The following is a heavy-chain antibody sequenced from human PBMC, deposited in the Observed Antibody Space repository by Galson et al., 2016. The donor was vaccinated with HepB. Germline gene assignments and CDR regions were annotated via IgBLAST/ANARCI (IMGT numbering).Heavy chain of an antibody. Sequence: SLRLSCAASGFSFSTYAMHWVRQAPGKGLEWVAVMWFDASNKWYADSVKGRFIISRDNSKSTLYLQMNSLRAEDTAVYYCARGGYYFDNSAYSYWGQGALVTVSS. V-gene: IGHV3-33*01. D-gene: IGHD3-22*01. CDR1: GFSFSTYA. CDR2: MWFDASNK. CDR3: ARGGYYFDNSAYSY. J-gene: IGHJ4*02.